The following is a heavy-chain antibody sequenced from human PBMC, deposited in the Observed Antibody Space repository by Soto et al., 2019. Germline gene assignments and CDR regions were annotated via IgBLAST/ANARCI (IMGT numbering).Heavy chain of an antibody. J-gene: IGHJ6*02. V-gene: IGHV3-30-3*01. CDR1: GFTFSSYA. CDR3: ARDPTTTTTYYYCYVMDV. D-gene: IGHD1-26*01. CDR2: ISYDGSNK. Sequence: QVQLVESGGGVVQPGRSLRLSCAASGFTFSSYAMHWVRQAPGKGLEWVAVISYDGSNKYYADSVKGRFTISRDNSNNTLYLQMSSLRAEDTAVYYCARDPTTTTTYYYCYVMDVWGQGTTVTVSS.